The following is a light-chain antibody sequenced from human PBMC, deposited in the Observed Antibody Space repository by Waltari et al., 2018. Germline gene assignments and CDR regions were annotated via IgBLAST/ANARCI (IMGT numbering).Light chain of an antibody. CDR1: QSFSSW. V-gene: IGKV1-5*03. CDR2: KAS. J-gene: IGKJ1*01. Sequence: DIQMTQSPFTLSASVGDRVTITCRASQSFSSWLAWYQQKPGKAPKLLIYKASSLESGVPSRFSGSESGTEFTLTISSLQPDDFATYYCQQYNSYPRTFGQGTKVEIK. CDR3: QQYNSYPRT.